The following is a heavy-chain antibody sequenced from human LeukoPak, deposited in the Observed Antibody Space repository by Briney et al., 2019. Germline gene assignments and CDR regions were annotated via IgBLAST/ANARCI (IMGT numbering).Heavy chain of an antibody. CDR1: GGSISSGSYY. D-gene: IGHD2-2*01. J-gene: IGHJ6*03. CDR3: ARALRGRGYCSSTSCRHSYYMDV. Sequence: PSQTLSLTCTVSGGSISSGSYYWSWIRQPPGKGLEWTGYIYHSGSTYYNPSLKSRVTISVARSKNQFSLKLSSVTAADTAVYYCARALRGRGYCSSTSCRHSYYMDVWGKGTTVTVSS. V-gene: IGHV4-30-2*01. CDR2: IYHSGST.